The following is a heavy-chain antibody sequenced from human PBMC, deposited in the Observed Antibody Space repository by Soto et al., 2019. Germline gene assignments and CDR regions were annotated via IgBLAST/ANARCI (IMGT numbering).Heavy chain of an antibody. J-gene: IGHJ6*03. CDR1: GFTFSSYG. CDR2: ISYDGTNI. Sequence: QVQLVESGGGVVQPGRSLRLSCAASGFTFSSYGIHWVRQAPGKGLEWVAVISYDGTNIHYADAVKGRFTISHDNSQNTLYLEMTTLSAEVTAVYYCAKDCPQLPRLYYLDVWGKGTTVTVSS. V-gene: IGHV3-30*18. CDR3: AKDCPQLPRLYYLDV. D-gene: IGHD3-10*01.